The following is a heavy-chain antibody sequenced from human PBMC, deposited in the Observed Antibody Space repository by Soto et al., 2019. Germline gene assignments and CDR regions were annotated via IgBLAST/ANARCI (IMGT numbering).Heavy chain of an antibody. D-gene: IGHD3-3*01. CDR2: ISGSGGST. Sequence: GGSLRLSCAASGFTFSSYAMSWVRQAPGKGLEWVSAISGSGGSTYYADSVKGRFTISRDNSKNTLYLQMNSLRAEDTAVHYCAKGADTIFGVAPYYYYGMDVWGQGTTVTVSS. CDR1: GFTFSSYA. J-gene: IGHJ6*02. CDR3: AKGADTIFGVAPYYYYGMDV. V-gene: IGHV3-23*01.